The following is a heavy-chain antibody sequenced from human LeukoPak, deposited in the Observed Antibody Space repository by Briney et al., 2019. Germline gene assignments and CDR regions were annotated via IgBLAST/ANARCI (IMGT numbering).Heavy chain of an antibody. CDR2: IRGSGDVA. D-gene: IGHD3/OR15-3a*01. V-gene: IGHV3-23*01. CDR3: AKDLSSGTGRAFDY. CDR1: GFPFSAYA. Sequence: GGSLRLSCVASGFPFSAYAMSWVRQAPNKGLEWVSGIRGSGDVAYYAESVKGRFTVYRDNLSNTLYLQMNSLRAEDTALYYCAKDLSSGTGRAFDYWGQGSLVSVSS. J-gene: IGHJ4*02.